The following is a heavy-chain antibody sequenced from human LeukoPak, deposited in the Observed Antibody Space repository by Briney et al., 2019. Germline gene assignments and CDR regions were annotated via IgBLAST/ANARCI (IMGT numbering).Heavy chain of an antibody. D-gene: IGHD3-10*01. CDR2: INAGNGHT. CDR3: ARIRTIVRGPDGFDI. Sequence: AASVKVSCNASGGTFSSYAMHWVRRAPGQRLEWMGWINAGNGHTKYSQKFQCRVTITRDASANTAYMGLSSLRSEDTAVYYCARIRTIVRGPDGFDIWGQGTMVTVSS. J-gene: IGHJ3*02. V-gene: IGHV1-3*01. CDR1: GGTFSSYA.